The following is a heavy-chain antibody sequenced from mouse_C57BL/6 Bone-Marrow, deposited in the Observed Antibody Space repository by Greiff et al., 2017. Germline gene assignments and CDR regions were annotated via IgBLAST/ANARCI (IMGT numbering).Heavy chain of an antibody. CDR3: ARVYYDGSSYQYFDV. J-gene: IGHJ1*03. V-gene: IGHV1-72*01. CDR2: IDPNSGGT. D-gene: IGHD1-1*01. CDR1: GYTFTSYW. Sequence: QVQLQQPGAELVKPGASVKLSCKASGYTFTSYWMHWVKQRPGRGLEWIGRIDPNSGGTKYNEKFKSKATLTVDKPSSTAYRQLSSLTSEDSAVYYCARVYYDGSSYQYFDVWGTGTTVTVSS.